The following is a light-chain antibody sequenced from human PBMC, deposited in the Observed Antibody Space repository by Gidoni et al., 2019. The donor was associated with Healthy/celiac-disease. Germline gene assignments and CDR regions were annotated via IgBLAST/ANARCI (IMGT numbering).Light chain of an antibody. V-gene: IGKV1-39*01. CDR1: QSISSY. CDR2: AAS. J-gene: IGKJ2*01. Sequence: DIQMTQSPSSLSASVGDRVTITCRASQSISSYLNWYQQKPGKAPKLLIYAASSLQSGVPSRFSGSGSGTDFTLTIRSLQPEDFATYYCQQSYRTPRYTFGQGTKLEIK. CDR3: QQSYRTPRYT.